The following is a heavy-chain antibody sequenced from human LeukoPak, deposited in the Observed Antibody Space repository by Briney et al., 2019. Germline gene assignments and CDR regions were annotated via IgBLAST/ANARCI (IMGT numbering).Heavy chain of an antibody. D-gene: IGHD3-10*01. Sequence: GGSLRLSCAASGFTFSSYSTNWVRQAPGKGRGWVSSISSGSSYIYYADSGKGRFTIPRDNAKNSLYLQMNSLKAEDTAVYYCARGCWDYGSGSYCGIDYWGQGTLVTVSS. CDR3: ARGCWDYGSGSYCGIDY. J-gene: IGHJ4*02. CDR1: GFTFSSYS. CDR2: ISSGSSYI. V-gene: IGHV3-21*01.